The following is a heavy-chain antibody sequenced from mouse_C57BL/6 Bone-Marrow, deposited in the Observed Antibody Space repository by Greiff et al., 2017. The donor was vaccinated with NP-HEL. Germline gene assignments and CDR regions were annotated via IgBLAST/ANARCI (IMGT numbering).Heavy chain of an antibody. J-gene: IGHJ4*01. CDR2: IRLKSDNYAT. V-gene: IGHV6-3*01. CDR3: TGGSNSYFAMDY. D-gene: IGHD2-5*01. Sequence: EVQRVESGGGLVQPGGSMQLSCVASGFTFSNYWMNWVRQSPEKGLEWVSQIRLKSDNYATHYAESVKGRFTISREDSKSSVYLQMNNLRAEDTGIYYCTGGSNSYFAMDYWGQGTSVTVSS. CDR1: GFTFSNYW.